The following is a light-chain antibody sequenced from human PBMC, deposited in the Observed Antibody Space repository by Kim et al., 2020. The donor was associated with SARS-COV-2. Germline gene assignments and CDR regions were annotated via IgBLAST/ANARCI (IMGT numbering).Light chain of an antibody. V-gene: IGLV2-18*02. Sequence: QSALTQPPSVSGSPGQSVTISCTGTSSDVGSYNRVSWYQQPPGTAPKLMIYEVSNRPSGVPDRFSGSKSGNTASLTISGLQAEDEADYYCYSFTSSTTWVFGAGTQLTVL. CDR2: EVS. CDR1: SSDVGSYNR. CDR3: YSFTSSTTWV. J-gene: IGLJ3*02.